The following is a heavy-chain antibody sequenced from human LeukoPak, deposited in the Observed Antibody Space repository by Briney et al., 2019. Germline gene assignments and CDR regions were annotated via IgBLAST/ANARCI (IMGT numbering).Heavy chain of an antibody. CDR3: ARGGVRGVLLPVDY. J-gene: IGHJ4*02. V-gene: IGHV3-43*01. CDR1: GFTFDDYT. CDR2: ISWDGDST. D-gene: IGHD3-10*01. Sequence: GGSLRLSCAASGFTFDDYTMHWVRQAPGKGLEWVSLISWDGDSTYYVDSVKGRFTLSRDNAKNSLYLQMNSLRAEDTAVYYCARGGVRGVLLPVDYWGQGTLVTVSS.